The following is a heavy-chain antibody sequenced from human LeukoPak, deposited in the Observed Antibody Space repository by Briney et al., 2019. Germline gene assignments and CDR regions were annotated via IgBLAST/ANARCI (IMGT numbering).Heavy chain of an antibody. V-gene: IGHV3-53*01. CDR2: IYSDNT. J-gene: IGHJ4*02. CDR1: GFTVSTNS. D-gene: IGHD4/OR15-4a*01. CDR3: ARRAGAYSRPYDY. Sequence: GGSLRLSCTVSGFTVSTNSMSWVRQAPGKGLEWVSFIYSDNTHYSDSVKGRFTISRDNSKNTLYLQMNSLRAEDTAVYYCARRAGAYSRPYDYWGQGTLVTVSS.